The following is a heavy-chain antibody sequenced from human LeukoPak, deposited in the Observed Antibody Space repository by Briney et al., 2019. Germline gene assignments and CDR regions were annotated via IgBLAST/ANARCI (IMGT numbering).Heavy chain of an antibody. D-gene: IGHD1-26*01. V-gene: IGHV4-30-4*01. J-gene: IGHJ4*02. CDR2: IYYSGST. CDR1: GGSISSGDYY. Sequence: SQTLSLTCTVSGGSISSGDYYWSWIRQPPGKGLEWIGYIYYSGSTYYNPSLKSRVTISVDTSKNQFSLKLSSVTAADTAVYYCARDERVGATSFYWGQGTLVTVSS. CDR3: ARDERVGATSFY.